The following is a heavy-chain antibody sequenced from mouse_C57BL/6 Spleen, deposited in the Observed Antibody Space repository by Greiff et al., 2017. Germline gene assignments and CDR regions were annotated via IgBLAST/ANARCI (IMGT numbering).Heavy chain of an antibody. CDR3: ARAPKLGPFAY. CDR2: ISYDGSN. V-gene: IGHV3-6*01. CDR1: GYSITSGYY. Sequence: EVQLQESGPGLVKPSQSLSLTCSVTGYSITSGYYWNWIRQFPGNKLEWMGYISYDGSNNYNPSLQNRISITRDTSKNQFFLKLNSVTTEDTATYYCARAPKLGPFAYWGQGTLVTVSA. J-gene: IGHJ3*01. D-gene: IGHD4-1*01.